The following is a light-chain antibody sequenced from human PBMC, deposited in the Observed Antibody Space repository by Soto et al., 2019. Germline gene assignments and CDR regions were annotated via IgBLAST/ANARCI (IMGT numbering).Light chain of an antibody. V-gene: IGKV1-5*01. CDR1: QSISSW. J-gene: IGKJ1*01. Sequence: DIQMTQSPSTLSASVGDRVTITCRASQSISSWLAWYQQKPGKAPKLLIYDASSLESGVPSRFSGSGSGTEFTHTISSLQPDDFATYYCQQYNSYSTPWTFGQGTKVEIK. CDR2: DAS. CDR3: QQYNSYSTPWT.